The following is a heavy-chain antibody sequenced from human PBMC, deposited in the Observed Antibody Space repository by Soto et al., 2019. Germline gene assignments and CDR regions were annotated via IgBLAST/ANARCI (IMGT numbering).Heavy chain of an antibody. V-gene: IGHV1-69*01. CDR1: GGTFSSYA. J-gene: IGHJ6*02. CDR2: IIPIFGTA. Sequence: QVQLVQSGAEVKKPGSSVKVSCKASGGTFSSYAISWVRQAPGQGLEWMGGIIPIFGTANYAQKFQGRVTITADESTSTAYMELSSLRSEDTAVYYCARDRDIVVVPAAIYYYYGMDIWGQGTTVTVSS. D-gene: IGHD2-2*01. CDR3: ARDRDIVVVPAAIYYYYGMDI.